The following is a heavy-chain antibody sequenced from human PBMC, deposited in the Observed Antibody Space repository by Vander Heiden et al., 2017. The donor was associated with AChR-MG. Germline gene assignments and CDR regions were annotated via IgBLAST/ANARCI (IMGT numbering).Heavy chain of an antibody. CDR2: IIPLFGAA. Sequence: QVQLVQSGAEVKQPGSSVKVSCKASGGTFSKYAITWVRQAPGQGLEWMGGIIPLFGAANYAQKFQGRVTINADKSTSPAYMELSSLKSEDTAVYYCARGAGATPRDPFDIWGQGTMVTVSS. J-gene: IGHJ3*02. V-gene: IGHV1-69*06. CDR3: ARGAGATPRDPFDI. CDR1: GGTFSKYA. D-gene: IGHD1-26*01.